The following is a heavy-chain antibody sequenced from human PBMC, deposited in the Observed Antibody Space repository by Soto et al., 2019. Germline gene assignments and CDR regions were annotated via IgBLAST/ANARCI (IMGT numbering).Heavy chain of an antibody. CDR3: ERDQTKYAPTTLDY. Sequence: EVQLVESGGGLVQPGGSLRLSCAASGFTFSRSWMHWVRQAPGKGLVWVSRISSDGSDTIYADSVNGRFTISRDNAKNTLYLQMNNLRDDDTTLYYCERDQTKYAPTTLDYWRQGAMVTVSS. J-gene: IGHJ4*02. V-gene: IGHV3-74*01. CDR1: GFTFSRSW. CDR2: ISSDGSDT. D-gene: IGHD2-2*01.